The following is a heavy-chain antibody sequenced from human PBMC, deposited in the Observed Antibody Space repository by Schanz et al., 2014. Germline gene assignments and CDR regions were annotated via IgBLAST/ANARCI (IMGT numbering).Heavy chain of an antibody. CDR3: ARETISYDLLTGYSRGAFDY. Sequence: QVQLQESGPGLVKPSETLSLTCTVSGDSISGYYWNWIRQPPGKRLEWIGYIYFSGSTNYNPSLKSRVTIPVDTSKNQFSRKLPSVTAADTAVYYCARETISYDLLTGYSRGAFDYWGQGTLVTVSS. CDR1: GDSISGYY. V-gene: IGHV4-59*08. D-gene: IGHD3-9*01. CDR2: IYFSGST. J-gene: IGHJ4*02.